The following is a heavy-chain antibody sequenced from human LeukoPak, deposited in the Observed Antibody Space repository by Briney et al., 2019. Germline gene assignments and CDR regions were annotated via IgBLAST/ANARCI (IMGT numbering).Heavy chain of an antibody. CDR1: GFTFSNAW. CDR3: TSYYDFWSGYLFDY. J-gene: IGHJ4*02. CDR2: IRSKAYGGTT. V-gene: IGHV3-49*04. D-gene: IGHD3-3*01. Sequence: GGSLRLSCAASGFTFSNAWMSWVRQAPGKGLEWVGFIRSKAYGGTTEYAASVKGRFTISRDDSKSIAYLQMNSLKTEDTAVYYCTSYYDFWSGYLFDYWGQGTLVTVSS.